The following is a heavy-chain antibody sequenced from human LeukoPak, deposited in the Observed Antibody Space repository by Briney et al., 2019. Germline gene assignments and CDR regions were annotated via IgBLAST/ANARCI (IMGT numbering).Heavy chain of an antibody. CDR2: INHSGST. CDR3: ARRQGGVRLLLWFGELLRVPNWFDP. V-gene: IGHV4-34*01. CDR1: GGSFSGYY. D-gene: IGHD3-10*01. J-gene: IGHJ5*02. Sequence: SSETLSLTCAVYGGSFSGYYWSWIRQPPGKGLEWIGEINHSGSTNYNPSLKSRVTISVDTSKNQFSLKLSSVTAADTAVYYCARRQGGVRLLLWFGELLRVPNWFDPWGQGTLVTVSS.